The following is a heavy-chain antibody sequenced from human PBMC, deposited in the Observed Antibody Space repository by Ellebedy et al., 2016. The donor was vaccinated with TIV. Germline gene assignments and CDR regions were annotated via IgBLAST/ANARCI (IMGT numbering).Heavy chain of an antibody. V-gene: IGHV1-24*01. CDR2: FDPEDGET. Sequence: ASVKVSXXVSGYTLTELSMHWVRQAPGKGLEWMGGFDPEDGETIYAQKFQGRVTMTEDTSTDTAYMELSSLRSEDTAVYYCATDPQFRDSSGWSGEDYWGQGTLVTVSS. J-gene: IGHJ4*02. D-gene: IGHD6-19*01. CDR3: ATDPQFRDSSGWSGEDY. CDR1: GYTLTELS.